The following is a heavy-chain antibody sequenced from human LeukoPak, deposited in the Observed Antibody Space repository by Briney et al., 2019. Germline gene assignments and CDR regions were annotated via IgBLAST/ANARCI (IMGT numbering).Heavy chain of an antibody. D-gene: IGHD3-16*01. CDR1: GGSISSSNW. J-gene: IGHJ4*02. CDR3: ALRGWVFDY. V-gene: IGHV4-4*02. CDR2: IYHSGST. Sequence: SGTLSLTCAVSGGSISSSNWWNWVRQTPGKGLEWIGEIYHSGSTNYNPSLKSRVTISVDKSKDHFSLKLSSVTAADTAVYYCALRGWVFDYWGQGTLVTVSS.